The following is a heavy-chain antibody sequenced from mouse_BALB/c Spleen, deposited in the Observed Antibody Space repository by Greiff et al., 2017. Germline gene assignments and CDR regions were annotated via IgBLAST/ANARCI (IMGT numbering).Heavy chain of an antibody. Sequence: VNLVESGAELMKPGASVKISCKATGYTFSSYWIEWVKQRPGHGLEWIGEILPGSGSTNYNEKFKGKATFTADTSSNTAYMQLSSLTSEDSAVYYCARSDYYGSSYVAWFAYWGQGTLVTVSA. J-gene: IGHJ3*01. V-gene: IGHV1-9*01. CDR1: GYTFSSYW. CDR2: ILPGSGST. D-gene: IGHD1-1*01. CDR3: ARSDYYGSSYVAWFAY.